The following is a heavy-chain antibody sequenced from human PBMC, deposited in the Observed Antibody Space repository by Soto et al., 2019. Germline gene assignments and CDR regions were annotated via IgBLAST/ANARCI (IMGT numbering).Heavy chain of an antibody. J-gene: IGHJ4*02. V-gene: IGHV3-30-3*01. D-gene: IGHD2-15*01. CDR2: ISSDGSKI. CDR1: GFIFSTYA. CDR3: ARDTAYCSGGNCHSSPGLDF. Sequence: QVHLVESGGGVVQPGTSLILSCAASGFIFSTYAMHWVRQTPDKGLEWVAVISSDGSKIYYADSVKGRFIISRDKSQDTMYLQVSSLRGEDTAVYYCARDTAYCSGGNCHSSPGLDFWGQGTPVPVSS.